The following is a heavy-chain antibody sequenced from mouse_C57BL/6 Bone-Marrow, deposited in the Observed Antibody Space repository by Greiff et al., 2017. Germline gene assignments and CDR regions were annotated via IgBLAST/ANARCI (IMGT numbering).Heavy chain of an antibody. J-gene: IGHJ3*01. CDR1: GYTFTSYG. Sequence: QVQLQQSGAELARPGASVKLSCKASGYTFTSYGISWVKQRTGQGLEWIGEIYPRSGNTYYNEKFKGKATLTADKSSSTAYMELLSRTSEDSAVEFCARRGWLLPFAYWGQGTLVTVSA. CDR2: IYPRSGNT. D-gene: IGHD2-3*01. V-gene: IGHV1-81*01. CDR3: ARRGWLLPFAY.